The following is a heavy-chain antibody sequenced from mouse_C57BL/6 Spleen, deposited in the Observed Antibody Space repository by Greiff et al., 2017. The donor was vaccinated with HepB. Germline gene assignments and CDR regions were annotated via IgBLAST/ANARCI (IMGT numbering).Heavy chain of an antibody. CDR1: GYTFTSYW. Sequence: VQLQQPGAELVRPGTSVKLSCKASGYTFTSYWMHWVKQRPGQGLEWIGVIDPSDSYTNYNQKFKGKATLTVDTSSSTAYMQLSSLTSEDSAVYYCARTGYYGSSYAAMDYWGQGTSVTVSS. CDR2: IDPSDSYT. V-gene: IGHV1-59*01. J-gene: IGHJ4*01. CDR3: ARTGYYGSSYAAMDY. D-gene: IGHD1-1*01.